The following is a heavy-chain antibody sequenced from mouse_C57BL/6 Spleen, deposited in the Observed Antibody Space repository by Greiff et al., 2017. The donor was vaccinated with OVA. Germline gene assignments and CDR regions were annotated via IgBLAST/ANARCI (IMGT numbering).Heavy chain of an antibody. D-gene: IGHD1-1*01. Sequence: VQLQQPGAELVRPGSSVKLSCKASGYTFTSYWMHWVKQRPIQGLEWIGNIDPYDSVTHYNQKFKDKATLTVDKSSSTAYMQLSSLTSVNSSVYYCARGSITTVVAFDYWGQGTTLTVSS. J-gene: IGHJ2*01. CDR3: ARGSITTVVAFDY. CDR1: GYTFTSYW. CDR2: IDPYDSVT. V-gene: IGHV1-52*01.